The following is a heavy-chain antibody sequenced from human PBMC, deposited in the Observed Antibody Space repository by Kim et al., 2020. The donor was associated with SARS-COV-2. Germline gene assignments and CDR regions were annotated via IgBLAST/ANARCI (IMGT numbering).Heavy chain of an antibody. V-gene: IGHV5-10-1*01. Sequence: SPSFQGPVTISADKSISTAYLQWSSLKASDTAMYYCARHIGEKYSSPDYWGQGTLVTVSS. CDR3: ARHIGEKYSSPDY. J-gene: IGHJ4*02. D-gene: IGHD6-13*01.